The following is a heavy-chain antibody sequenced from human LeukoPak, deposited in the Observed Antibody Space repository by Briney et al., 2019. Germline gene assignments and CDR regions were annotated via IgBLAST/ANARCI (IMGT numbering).Heavy chain of an antibody. CDR3: VRESYYYGMDV. V-gene: IGHV4-59*01. CDR1: GGSISSYY. Sequence: ASETLSLTCTVSGGSISSYYWSWIRQPPGKGLEWIGYIYNSGSINYNPSLKSRVTISEDTSKNQFSLKMSSVTAADTAVYYCVRESYYYGMDVWGQGTTVTVSS. J-gene: IGHJ6*02. CDR2: IYNSGSI.